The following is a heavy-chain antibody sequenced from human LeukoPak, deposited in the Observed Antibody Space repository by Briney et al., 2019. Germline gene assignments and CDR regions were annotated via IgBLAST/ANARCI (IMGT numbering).Heavy chain of an antibody. V-gene: IGHV1-2*02. Sequence: ASVKVSCKASGYTFTGYYMHWVRQAPGQGLEWMGWINPNSGGTNYAQKFQGRVTMTRDTSISTAYMELSRLRSDAAAVYYCARATLWFGEFGFDPWGQGTLVTVSS. D-gene: IGHD3-10*01. CDR3: ARATLWFGEFGFDP. CDR2: INPNSGGT. CDR1: GYTFTGYY. J-gene: IGHJ5*02.